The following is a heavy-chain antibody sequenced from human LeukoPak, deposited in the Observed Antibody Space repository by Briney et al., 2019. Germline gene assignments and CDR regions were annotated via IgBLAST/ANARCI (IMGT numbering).Heavy chain of an antibody. CDR3: ARYNPSQWLVHNWFDP. Sequence: GESLKISCKGSGYSFTSYWIGWVRQMPGKGLEWMGIIYPGDSDTRYSPSFQGQVTISADKSISIAYLQWSSLKASDTAMYYCARYNPSQWLVHNWFDPWGQGTLVTVSS. D-gene: IGHD6-19*01. V-gene: IGHV5-51*01. CDR1: GYSFTSYW. J-gene: IGHJ5*02. CDR2: IYPGDSDT.